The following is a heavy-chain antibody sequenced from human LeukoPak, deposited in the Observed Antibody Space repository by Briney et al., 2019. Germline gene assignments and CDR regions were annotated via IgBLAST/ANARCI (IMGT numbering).Heavy chain of an antibody. D-gene: IGHD6-19*01. CDR3: ARDLVAGTTTGAFDI. V-gene: IGHV3-20*04. Sequence: GGFLRLSCAASGFTFDDYGMSWVRHAPGKGLEWVSGINWNGGSTGYADSVKGRFTISRDNAKNSLYLQMNSLRAEDTASYYCARDLVAGTTTGAFDIWGQGTMVTVSS. CDR2: INWNGGST. J-gene: IGHJ3*02. CDR1: GFTFDDYG.